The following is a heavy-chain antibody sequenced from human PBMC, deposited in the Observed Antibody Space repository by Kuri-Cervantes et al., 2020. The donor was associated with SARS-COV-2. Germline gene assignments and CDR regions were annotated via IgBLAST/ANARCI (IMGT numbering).Heavy chain of an antibody. J-gene: IGHJ5*02. Sequence: SETLSPTCPVSNGSISSYYWSWIRQLPGKGLEWIGYISHSRGTNYNPSLTSRVTISIDTSKNQFSLKLSSVTATDTAVYYCARALSYTGYSGCYNWFDPWGQGTLVTVSS. V-gene: IGHV4-59*01. CDR1: NGSISSYY. D-gene: IGHD1-26*01. CDR2: ISHSRGT. CDR3: ARALSYTGYSGCYNWFDP.